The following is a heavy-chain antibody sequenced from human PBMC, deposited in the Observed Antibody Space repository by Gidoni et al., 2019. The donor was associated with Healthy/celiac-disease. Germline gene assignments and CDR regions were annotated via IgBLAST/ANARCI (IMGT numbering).Heavy chain of an antibody. Sequence: QVQLVEFGGGVVQPGRSLRLSCAASGFTFSSYAMHWVRQAPGKGLEWVAVISYDGSNKYYADSVKGRFTISRDNSKNTLYLQMNSLRAEDTAVYYCAREITEAFDIWGQGTMVTVSS. CDR3: AREITEAFDI. CDR2: ISYDGSNK. J-gene: IGHJ3*02. CDR1: GFTFSSYA. V-gene: IGHV3-30-3*01. D-gene: IGHD3-10*01.